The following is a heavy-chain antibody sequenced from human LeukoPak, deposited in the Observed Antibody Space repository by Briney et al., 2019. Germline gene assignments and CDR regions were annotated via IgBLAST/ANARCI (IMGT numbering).Heavy chain of an antibody. CDR1: GFTFSSYS. Sequence: GGSLRLSCAASGFTFSSYSMNWVRQAPGKGLEWVSSISSSSSYIYYADSVKGQFTISRDNAKNSLYLQMNSLRAEDTAVYYCARGYESDIVVVPAAIWGQGTTVTVSS. V-gene: IGHV3-21*01. D-gene: IGHD2-2*01. J-gene: IGHJ6*02. CDR2: ISSSSSYI. CDR3: ARGYESDIVVVPAAI.